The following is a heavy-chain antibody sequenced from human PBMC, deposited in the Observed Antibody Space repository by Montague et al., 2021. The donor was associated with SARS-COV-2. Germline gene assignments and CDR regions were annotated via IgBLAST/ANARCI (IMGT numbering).Heavy chain of an antibody. CDR2: IGGSSIYI. D-gene: IGHD3/OR15-3a*01. CDR3: VRLGRMIFPNSTVDP. Sequence: FLSLSFSAPGFSFSFYGMNWVRQAPGKGLEWVSSIGGSSIYIHYADSVKGRFTVSRDNSKKEVYLQMSDLRAEDTAVYYCVRLGRMIFPNSTVDPWGQGTLVIVSS. V-gene: IGHV3-21*01. CDR1: GFSFSFYG. J-gene: IGHJ5*02.